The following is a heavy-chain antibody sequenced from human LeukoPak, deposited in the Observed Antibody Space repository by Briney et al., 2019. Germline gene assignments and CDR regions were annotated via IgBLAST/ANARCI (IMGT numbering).Heavy chain of an antibody. J-gene: IGHJ4*02. D-gene: IGHD5-18*01. Sequence: SETLSLTCAVYGGSFNDYYWNWIRQPPGKGLEWIGEINLRGSITYNPSLKSRVTISLDESKNQFSLKLSSVTAADTAVYYCARSSGGELWAKYFFDYWGQGTLVTVSS. CDR1: GGSFNDYY. CDR3: ARSSGGELWAKYFFDY. V-gene: IGHV4-34*01. CDR2: INLRGSI.